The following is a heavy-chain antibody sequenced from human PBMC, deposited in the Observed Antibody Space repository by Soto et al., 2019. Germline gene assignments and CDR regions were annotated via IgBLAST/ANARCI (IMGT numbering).Heavy chain of an antibody. V-gene: IGHV4-30-4*01. D-gene: IGHD3-16*02. J-gene: IGHJ5*02. Sequence: SETLSLTCTVSGGSISSGDYYWSWIRQPPGKGLEWIGYIYYSGSTYYNPSLKSRVTISVDTSKNQFSLKLSSVTAADTAVYYFARLAGYDYVWGSYRPYNWFDPWGQGTLVTVSS. CDR3: ARLAGYDYVWGSYRPYNWFDP. CDR1: GGSISSGDYY. CDR2: IYYSGST.